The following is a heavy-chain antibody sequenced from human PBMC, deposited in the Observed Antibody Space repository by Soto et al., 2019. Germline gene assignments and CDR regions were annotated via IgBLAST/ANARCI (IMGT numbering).Heavy chain of an antibody. J-gene: IGHJ6*02. CDR3: ARDMEDIVVVVSAYYYGMDV. D-gene: IGHD2-15*01. Sequence: QVQLVQSGAEVKKPGASVKVSCKASGYTFTSYGISWVRQAPGQGLEWMGWISAYNGNTNYAQTLQGRVTMTTDTSTSRADMELRSLRADDTAVYFCARDMEDIVVVVSAYYYGMDVWGQGTTVTVSS. CDR1: GYTFTSYG. CDR2: ISAYNGNT. V-gene: IGHV1-18*01.